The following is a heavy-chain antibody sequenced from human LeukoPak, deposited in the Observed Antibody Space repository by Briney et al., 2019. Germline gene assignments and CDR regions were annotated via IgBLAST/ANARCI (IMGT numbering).Heavy chain of an antibody. Sequence: GGSLRLSCAASGFTFSSYTMNWVRQAPGKGLEWVSSISSTSTYIHDADSVKGRFTIYRDNAKNSLYLQMNSLRAEDTAMYYCARGMRQIDDAFDLWGQGTMVTVSS. V-gene: IGHV3-21*06. CDR1: GFTFSSYT. J-gene: IGHJ3*01. CDR2: ISSTSTYI. D-gene: IGHD6-25*01. CDR3: ARGMRQIDDAFDL.